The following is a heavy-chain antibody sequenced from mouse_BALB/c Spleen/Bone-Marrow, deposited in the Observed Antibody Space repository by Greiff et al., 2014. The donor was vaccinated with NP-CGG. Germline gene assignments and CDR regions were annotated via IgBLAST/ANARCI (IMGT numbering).Heavy chain of an antibody. D-gene: IGHD1-2*01. CDR1: GYTFTSYV. CDR2: INPYNDGT. J-gene: IGHJ3*01. Sequence: VQLQQPGPELVKPGASVKMSCKASGYTFTSYVMHWVKQKPGQGLEWIGCINPYNDGTKYNEKFKGKATLTSDKSSSTAYMELSSLTSEDSAVYYCARRQFITTAAWFAYWGQGTLVTVSA. CDR3: ARRQFITTAAWFAY. V-gene: IGHV1-14*01.